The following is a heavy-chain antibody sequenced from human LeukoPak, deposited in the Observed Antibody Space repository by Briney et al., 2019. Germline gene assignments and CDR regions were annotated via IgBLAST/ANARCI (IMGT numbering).Heavy chain of an antibody. V-gene: IGHV1-69*05. CDR1: GGTFRSYA. CDR2: IIPIFGTA. Sequence: ASVKVSCKASGGTFRSYAINWVRQAPGQGVEWVGRIIPIFGTANYAQKFQGRVKITTDESTSKAYMELSSLRSEDTAVYYCARGVSGYQGYYNMDVWDKGTTVTVPS. J-gene: IGHJ6*03. D-gene: IGHD3-22*01. CDR3: ARGVSGYQGYYNMDV.